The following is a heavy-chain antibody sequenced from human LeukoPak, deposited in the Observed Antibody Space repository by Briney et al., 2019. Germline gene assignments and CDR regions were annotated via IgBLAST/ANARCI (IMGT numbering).Heavy chain of an antibody. CDR1: SGSINNYY. CDR3: AAAADFGYFDY. D-gene: IGHD6-13*01. Sequence: SETLSLTCTVSSGSINNYYWSWIRQAPGKGLEWIGYVYYSGSTNYNPSLKSRVAISVDTSKNQFSLKLTSVTAADTAVYYCAAAADFGYFDYWGQGTLVTVSS. CDR2: VYYSGST. V-gene: IGHV4-59*01. J-gene: IGHJ4*02.